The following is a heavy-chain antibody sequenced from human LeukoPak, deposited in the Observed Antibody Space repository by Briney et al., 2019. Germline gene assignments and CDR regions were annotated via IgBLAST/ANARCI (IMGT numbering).Heavy chain of an antibody. D-gene: IGHD6-13*01. Sequence: GGSLRLSCAASGFTVSSNYMSWVRQAPGKGLEWVSVTYSGGSTYYADSVKGRFTISRHNSKNTLYLQMNSLRAEDTAVYYCARGGIAAAGMLDYYYGMDVWGQGSTVTVSS. CDR2: TYSGGST. V-gene: IGHV3-53*04. CDR3: ARGGIAAAGMLDYYYGMDV. CDR1: GFTVSSNY. J-gene: IGHJ6*02.